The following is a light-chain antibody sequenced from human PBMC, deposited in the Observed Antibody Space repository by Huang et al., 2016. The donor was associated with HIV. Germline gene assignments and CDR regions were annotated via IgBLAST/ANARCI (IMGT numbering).Light chain of an antibody. CDR1: QNVSSRY. V-gene: IGKV3-20*01. CDR2: AAS. Sequence: EIVLTQSPDTVSSSPGERVTLSCRASQNVSSRYLAWYQQKPGQAPRLLISAASRRAPGISDRFSGSGSGTDCTLTIGGLEPEDVAVYYCQQCGGSPYTFGQGTKLEIK. J-gene: IGKJ2*01. CDR3: QQCGGSPYT.